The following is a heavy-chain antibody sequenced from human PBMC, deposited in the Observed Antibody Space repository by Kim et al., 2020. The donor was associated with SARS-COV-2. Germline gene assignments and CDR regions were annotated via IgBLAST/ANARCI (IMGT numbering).Heavy chain of an antibody. CDR2: IYYSGST. V-gene: IGHV4-39*01. Sequence: SETLSLTCTVSGGSISSSSYYWGWIRQPPGKGLEWIGIIYYSGSTYYNPSLKSRVTISVDTSKNQFSLKLSSVTAADTAVYYCARHIWVGWFDPWGQGTLVTVSS. CDR1: GGSISSSSYY. CDR3: ARHIWVGWFDP. J-gene: IGHJ5*02. D-gene: IGHD3-16*01.